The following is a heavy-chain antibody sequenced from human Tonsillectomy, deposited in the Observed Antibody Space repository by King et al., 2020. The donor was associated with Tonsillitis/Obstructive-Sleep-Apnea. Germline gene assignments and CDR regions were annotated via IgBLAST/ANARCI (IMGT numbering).Heavy chain of an antibody. CDR1: GYNFTNYW. V-gene: IGHV5-51*01. D-gene: IGHD3-22*01. J-gene: IGHJ3*02. CDR2: IYPGDSDT. CDR3: ATYVGPAYYDQTHPPDAFDI. Sequence: VQLVQSGAEVKKPGESLKISCEGSGYNFTNYWIGWVRQMPGKGLEWMGVIYPGDSDTRYSPSFQGQVTISAAKSINTAYLQWSSLKASDTAMYYCATYVGPAYYDQTHPPDAFDIWGQGTMITVSS.